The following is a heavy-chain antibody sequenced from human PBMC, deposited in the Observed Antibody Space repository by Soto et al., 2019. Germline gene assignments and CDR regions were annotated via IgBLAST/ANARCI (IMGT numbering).Heavy chain of an antibody. V-gene: IGHV1-3*05. Sequence: QVQLVQSGAEEKKPGATVKVSCKASGYTFTSYAMDWVRQAPGQRLEWMGWINAGNGNTKYSQKFQGRVTITRDTSASTAYMELSSRRSEDTSVYYCARGFTLWFDPWGQGTLVTVSS. CDR3: ARGFTLWFDP. J-gene: IGHJ5*02. D-gene: IGHD3-16*01. CDR1: GYTFTSYA. CDR2: INAGNGNT.